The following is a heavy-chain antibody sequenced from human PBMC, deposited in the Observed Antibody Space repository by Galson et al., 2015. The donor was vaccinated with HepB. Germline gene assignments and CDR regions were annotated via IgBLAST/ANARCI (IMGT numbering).Heavy chain of an antibody. V-gene: IGHV5-51*03. CDR1: GYRFSTYW. Sequence: QSGAEVKKPGESLKISCKGFGYRFSTYWIAWVRQMPGKGLEWMGIIYPADSDTRYSPSFQGQVTISADTSINTAYLQWSSLKASDTAMYYCGRPRRPAARDHGFDIWGQGSMVTVSS. CDR2: IYPADSDT. J-gene: IGHJ3*02. CDR3: GRPRRPAARDHGFDI. D-gene: IGHD2-2*01.